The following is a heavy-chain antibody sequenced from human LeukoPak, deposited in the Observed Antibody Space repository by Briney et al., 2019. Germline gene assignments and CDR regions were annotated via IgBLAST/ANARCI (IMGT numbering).Heavy chain of an antibody. CDR1: GGSISSYY. V-gene: IGHV4-59*01. J-gene: IGHJ3*02. D-gene: IGHD3-9*01. Sequence: SETLSLTCTVSGGSISSYYWSWIRLPPGKGLEWIGYLSKSGNTNYSPSLKSRVTIFGDTSKNQFYLKLSSVTAADTAVYYCARARYVNSFYAFDIWGQGTLVTVSS. CDR2: LSKSGNT. CDR3: ARARYVNSFYAFDI.